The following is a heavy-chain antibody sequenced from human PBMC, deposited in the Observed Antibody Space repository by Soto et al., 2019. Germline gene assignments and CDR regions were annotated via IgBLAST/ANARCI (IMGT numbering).Heavy chain of an antibody. Sequence: AASVKVSCKASGGTFSSYAISWVRQAPGQGLEWMGGIIPIFGTANYAQKFQGRVTITADESTSTAYMELSSLRSEDTAVYYCARGAAPTIYYFDYWGQGTMVTVYS. CDR2: IIPIFGTA. V-gene: IGHV1-69*13. CDR1: GGTFSSYA. D-gene: IGHD1-1*01. J-gene: IGHJ4*02. CDR3: ARGAAPTIYYFDY.